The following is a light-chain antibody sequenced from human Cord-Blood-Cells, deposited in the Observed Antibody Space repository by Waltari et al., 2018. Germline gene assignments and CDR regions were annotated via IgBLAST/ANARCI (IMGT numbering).Light chain of an antibody. J-gene: IGLJ2*01. CDR2: QNS. Sequence: SYELTQPPSVSVSPGQPASITCSGDKLGDKYACWYQQKPGQSPVLVIYQNSNRPSGIPGRFSGSNSGNTATLTISGTQAMDEADYYCQAWDSSTVVFGGGTKLTVL. CDR3: QAWDSSTVV. CDR1: KLGDKY. V-gene: IGLV3-1*01.